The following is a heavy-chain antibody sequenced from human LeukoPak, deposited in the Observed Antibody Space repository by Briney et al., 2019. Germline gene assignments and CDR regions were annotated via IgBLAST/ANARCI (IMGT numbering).Heavy chain of an antibody. CDR1: GYTFTSYV. CDR3: ASIWAEFQLVSDL. J-gene: IGHJ4*01. V-gene: IGHV1-18*01. CDR2: ICVHNGNK. D-gene: IGHD6-13*01. Sequence: ASVKVSCKASGYTFTSYVISWVRQAPGQGLDWMGWICVHNGNKDYAQKLKDRVTLTTDTSTSTAYMELRSTTSDDTAVYLFASIWAEFQLVSDLWGQGTPVTVSP.